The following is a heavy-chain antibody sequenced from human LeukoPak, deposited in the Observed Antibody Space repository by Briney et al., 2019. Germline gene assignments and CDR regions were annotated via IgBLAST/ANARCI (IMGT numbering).Heavy chain of an antibody. D-gene: IGHD3-10*01. CDR2: IKQDGSEK. V-gene: IGHV3-7*01. J-gene: IGHJ4*02. Sequence: PGGSLRLSCAASGFTFSSYWMSWVRQAPGKGLERVANIKQDGSEKYYVDSVKGRFTISRDNAKKSLYLQMNSLRAEDTAVYYCASQYLYYYGYYRGYFDYWGQGTLVTVSS. CDR3: ASQYLYYYGYYRGYFDY. CDR1: GFTFSSYW.